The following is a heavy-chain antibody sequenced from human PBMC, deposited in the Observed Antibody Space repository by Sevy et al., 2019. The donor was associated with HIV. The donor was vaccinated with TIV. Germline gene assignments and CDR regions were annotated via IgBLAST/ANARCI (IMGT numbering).Heavy chain of an antibody. CDR1: GFNFNIYS. CDR2: IFSSGST. Sequence: GGSLRLSCAVSGFNFNIYSMSWVRQAPGKGLEWVSVIFSSGSTYYADSAKGRFTISRDNSKNTVDLQMNSVRAEDTAVYYCVSLFLSYRSGWSYFDYWGQGTLVTVSS. CDR3: VSLFLSYRSGWSYFDY. V-gene: IGHV3-66*02. J-gene: IGHJ4*02. D-gene: IGHD6-19*01.